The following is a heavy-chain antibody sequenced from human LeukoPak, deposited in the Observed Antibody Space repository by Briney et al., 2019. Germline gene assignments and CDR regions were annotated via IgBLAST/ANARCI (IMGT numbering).Heavy chain of an antibody. CDR2: IYYSGST. CDR3: AKCSGGYTTPWFDP. CDR1: GASISSSSHY. J-gene: IGHJ5*02. D-gene: IGHD2-15*01. V-gene: IGHV4-61*05. Sequence: SETLSLTCTVSGASISSSSHYWGWIRQPPGKGLEWIGYIYYSGSTNYNPSLKSRVTISLDTSKNQFSLKLSSVTAADTAVYYCAKCSGGYTTPWFDPWGQGTLVTVSS.